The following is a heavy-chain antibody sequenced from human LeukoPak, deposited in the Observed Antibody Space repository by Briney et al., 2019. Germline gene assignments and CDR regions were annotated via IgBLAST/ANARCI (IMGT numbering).Heavy chain of an antibody. J-gene: IGHJ4*02. CDR3: AREIGHRKNEAPIAVAGKESFDY. CDR1: GGSISSSNW. CDR2: IYHSGST. Sequence: SGTLSLTCAVSGGSISSSNWWSWVRQPPGKGLEWIGEIYHSGSTNYNPSLKSRVTISVDKSKNQFSLKLSSVTAEDTAVYYCAREIGHRKNEAPIAVAGKESFDYWGQGTLVTVSS. D-gene: IGHD6-19*01. V-gene: IGHV4-4*02.